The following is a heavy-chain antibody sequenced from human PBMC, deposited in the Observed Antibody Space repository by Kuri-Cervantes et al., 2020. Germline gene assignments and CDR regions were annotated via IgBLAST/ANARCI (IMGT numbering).Heavy chain of an antibody. CDR3: ARDRYYDSSTYYTKGGAFDI. Sequence: SETLSLTCTVSGGSISRYYWSWVRQPPGKGLEWIGYIYHTGSTNYNPSLKSRVTISVDTSKNQFSLKLSSVTAADTAVYYCARDRYYDSSTYYTKGGAFDIWGQGTVVTVSS. CDR1: GGSISRYY. CDR2: IYHTGST. J-gene: IGHJ3*02. V-gene: IGHV4-59*13. D-gene: IGHD3-22*01.